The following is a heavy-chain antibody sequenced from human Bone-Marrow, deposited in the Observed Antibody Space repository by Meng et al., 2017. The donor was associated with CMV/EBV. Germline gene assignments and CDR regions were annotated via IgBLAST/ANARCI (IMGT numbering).Heavy chain of an antibody. V-gene: IGHV4-34*01. J-gene: IGHJ6*02. CDR2: INHSGST. CDR1: GGSISSYY. Sequence: GSLRLSCTVSGGSISSYYWSWIRQPPGKGLEWIGEINHSGSTNYNPSLKSRVTISVDTSKNQFSLKLSSVTAADTAVYYCARTGPASSYYYYGMDVWGQGTTVTVSS. CDR3: ARTGPASSYYYYGMDV. D-gene: IGHD2-2*01.